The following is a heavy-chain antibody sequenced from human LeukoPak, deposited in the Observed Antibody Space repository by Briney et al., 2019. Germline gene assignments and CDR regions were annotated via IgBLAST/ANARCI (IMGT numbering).Heavy chain of an antibody. CDR3: ARRASYYDSSGYYYEVRGFDP. CDR2: INPNGGGT. J-gene: IGHJ5*02. Sequence: ASVKVSCKASGYTFTGYYMHWVRQAPGQGLEWMGWINPNGGGTNYAQKFQGRVTMTRDTSISTAYMELSRLRSDDTAVYYCARRASYYDSSGYYYEVRGFDPWGQGTLVTVSS. CDR1: GYTFTGYY. V-gene: IGHV1-2*02. D-gene: IGHD3-22*01.